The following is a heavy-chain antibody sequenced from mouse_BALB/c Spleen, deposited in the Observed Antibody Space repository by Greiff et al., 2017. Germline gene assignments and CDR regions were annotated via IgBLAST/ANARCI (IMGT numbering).Heavy chain of an antibody. CDR1: GYSITSDYA. D-gene: IGHD1-1*01. CDR3: ARRRGITTVVDYFDY. Sequence: EVQLQESGPGLVKPSQSLSLTCTVTGYSITSDYAWNWIRQFPGNKLEWMGYISYSGSTSYNPSLKSRISITRDTSKNQFFLQLNSVTTEDTATYYCARRRGITTVVDYFDYWGQGTTLTVSS. CDR2: ISYSGST. V-gene: IGHV3-2*02. J-gene: IGHJ2*01.